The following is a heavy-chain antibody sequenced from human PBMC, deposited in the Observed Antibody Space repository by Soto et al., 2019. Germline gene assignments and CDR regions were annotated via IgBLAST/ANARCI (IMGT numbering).Heavy chain of an antibody. CDR3: ARDLVSDSSGYFDY. D-gene: IGHD3-22*01. J-gene: IGHJ4*02. V-gene: IGHV4-30-4*01. CDR1: GGSISSGDYY. CDR2: IYYSGST. Sequence: PSLTCTVSGGSISSGDYYWSWIRQPPGKGLEWIGYIYYSGSTYYNPSLKSRVTISVDTSKNQFSLKLSSVTAADTAVYYCARDLVSDSSGYFDYWGQGTLVTVSS.